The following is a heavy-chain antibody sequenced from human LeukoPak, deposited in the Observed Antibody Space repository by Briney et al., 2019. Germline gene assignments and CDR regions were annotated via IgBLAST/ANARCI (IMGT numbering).Heavy chain of an antibody. J-gene: IGHJ5*02. CDR1: GVSVSRDSYY. V-gene: IGHV4-61*01. CDR3: ARDLYGSGHFLLESP. D-gene: IGHD3-10*01. Sequence: SETLSLTCTVSGVSVSRDSYYWSWIRQPPGKGLEWIRYVYYSGSTNYNPSLKSRVTISLDTFKNQFSLKLRSVTAADTAIYYCARDLYGSGHFLLESPWGQGTLVTVSS. CDR2: VYYSGST.